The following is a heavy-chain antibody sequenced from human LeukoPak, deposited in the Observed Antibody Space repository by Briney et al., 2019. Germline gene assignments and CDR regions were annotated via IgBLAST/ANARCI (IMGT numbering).Heavy chain of an antibody. D-gene: IGHD3-22*01. V-gene: IGHV4-39*01. CDR3: ASYYDSSGYYYHNWFDP. Sequence: SETLSLTCTVSGGSISSSSYYWGWIRQPPGTGLEWIGSIYYSGSTYYNPSLKSRVTISVDTSKNQFSLKLSSVTAADTAVYYCASYYDSSGYYYHNWFDPWGQGTLVTVSS. CDR2: IYYSGST. CDR1: GGSISSSSYY. J-gene: IGHJ5*02.